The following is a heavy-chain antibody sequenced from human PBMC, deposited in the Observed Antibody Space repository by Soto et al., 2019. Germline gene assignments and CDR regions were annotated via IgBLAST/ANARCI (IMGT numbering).Heavy chain of an antibody. D-gene: IGHD3-22*01. J-gene: IGHJ4*02. V-gene: IGHV4-30-4*01. CDR2: IYYSGST. Sequence: KTSETLSLTCTVSGGSISSGDYYWSWIRQPPGKGLEWIGYIYYSGSTYYNPSLKSRVTISVDTSKNQFSLKLSSVTAADTAVYYCARDAAIRYYDSSGYFFDYWGQGTLVTVSS. CDR1: GGSISSGDYY. CDR3: ARDAAIRYYDSSGYFFDY.